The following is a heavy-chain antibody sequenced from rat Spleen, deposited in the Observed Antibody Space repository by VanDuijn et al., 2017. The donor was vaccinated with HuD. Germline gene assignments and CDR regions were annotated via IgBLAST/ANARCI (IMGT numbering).Heavy chain of an antibody. CDR2: IWKTGGT. CDR1: GFSLSNYG. D-gene: IGHD4-6*01. Sequence: QVQLKESGPGLVQPSQTLSLTCTVSGFSLSNYGVFWVRQPPGKGLEWMGVIWKTGGTRYNSALKSRLSISKDTSKNQVFLNVNSLQTEDTATYYCARDLGGAVDWGQGVMVTVSS. J-gene: IGHJ2*01. V-gene: IGHV2-41*01. CDR3: ARDLGGAVD.